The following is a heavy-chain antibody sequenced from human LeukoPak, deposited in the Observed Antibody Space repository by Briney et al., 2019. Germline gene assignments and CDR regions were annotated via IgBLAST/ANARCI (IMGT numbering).Heavy chain of an antibody. V-gene: IGHV3-23*01. J-gene: IGHJ4*02. Sequence: GGSLRLSCAASGFTFSSYVMSWVRQAPGKGLEWGSTISDRGGSTFYADSVKGRFTVSRDNSKNTLYLQMNSLRAEDTAVYYCATRYCSGGRCYAGYWGQGTLVTDSS. D-gene: IGHD2-15*01. CDR1: GFTFSSYV. CDR2: ISDRGGST. CDR3: ATRYCSGGRCYAGY.